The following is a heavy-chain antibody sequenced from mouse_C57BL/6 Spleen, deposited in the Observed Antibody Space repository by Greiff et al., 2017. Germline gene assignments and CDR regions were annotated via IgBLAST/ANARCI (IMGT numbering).Heavy chain of an antibody. J-gene: IGHJ2*01. CDR1: GFTFSSYG. D-gene: IGHD3-3*01. V-gene: IGHV5-6*01. CDR2: ISSGGSYT. CDR3: AREGTRY. Sequence: EVQLMESGGDLVKPGGSLKLSCAASGFTFSSYGMSWVRQTPDKRLEWVATISSGGSYTYYPDSVKGRFTISRDNAKNTLYLQMSSLKSEDTAMYYCAREGTRYWGQGTTLTVSS.